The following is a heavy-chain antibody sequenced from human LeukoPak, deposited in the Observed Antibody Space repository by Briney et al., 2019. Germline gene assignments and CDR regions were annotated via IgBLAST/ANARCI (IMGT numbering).Heavy chain of an antibody. CDR1: GGSFSGYY. CDR3: ARGRNYDFWSGYYRRSHWFDP. V-gene: IGHV4-34*01. J-gene: IGHJ5*02. D-gene: IGHD3-3*01. Sequence: PSETLSLTCAVYGGSFSGYYRSWIRQPPGKGLEWIGEINHSGSTNYNPSLKSRVTISIDTSKNQFSLKLSSVTAADTAVYYCARGRNYDFWSGYYRRSHWFDPWGQGTLVTVSS. CDR2: INHSGST.